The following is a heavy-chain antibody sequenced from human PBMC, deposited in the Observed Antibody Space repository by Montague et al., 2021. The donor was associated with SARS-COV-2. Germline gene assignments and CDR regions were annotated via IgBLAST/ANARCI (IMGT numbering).Heavy chain of an antibody. CDR1: GGSISSYY. Sequence: SETLSLTCTVSGGSISSYYWSWIRQPPGKGLEWIGYTYYSGSTNYNPSLKSRVTISVDTSKNQFSLKLSSVTAADTAVYYCARGSGWMGNAFDIWGQGTMVTVS. J-gene: IGHJ3*02. D-gene: IGHD6-19*01. CDR3: ARGSGWMGNAFDI. V-gene: IGHV4-59*01. CDR2: TYYSGST.